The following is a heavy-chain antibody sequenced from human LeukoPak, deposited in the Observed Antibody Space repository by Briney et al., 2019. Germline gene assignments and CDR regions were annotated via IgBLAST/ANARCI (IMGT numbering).Heavy chain of an antibody. CDR1: GFTFSSYE. CDR3: AELGITMIGGV. CDR2: ISSSGSTI. J-gene: IGHJ6*04. V-gene: IGHV3-48*03. Sequence: GSLRLSCAASGFTFSSYEMNWVRRAPGKGVEWVSYISSSGSTIYYADSVKGRFTISRDNAKNSLYLQMNSLRAEDTAVYYCAELGITMIGGVWGKGTTVTVSS. D-gene: IGHD3-10*02.